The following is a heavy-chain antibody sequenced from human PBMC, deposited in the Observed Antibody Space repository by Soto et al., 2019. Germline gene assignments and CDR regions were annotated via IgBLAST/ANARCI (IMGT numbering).Heavy chain of an antibody. CDR2: INAGNGNT. J-gene: IGHJ6*02. CDR3: ARVDDRAPLGYYYYGMDV. CDR1: GYTFTSYA. V-gene: IGHV1-3*01. Sequence: ASVKVSCKASGYTFTSYAMHWVRQAPGQRLEWMGWINAGNGNTKYSQKFQGRVTITRDTSASTAYMELSSLRSEDTAVYYCARVDDRAPLGYYYYGMDVWGQGTTVTVSS.